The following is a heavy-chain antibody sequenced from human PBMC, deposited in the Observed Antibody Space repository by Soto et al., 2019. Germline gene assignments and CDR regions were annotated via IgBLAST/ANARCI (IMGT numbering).Heavy chain of an antibody. Sequence: SETLSLTCTVSGGSISSSSYYWGWIRQPPGKGLEWIGSIYYSGSTYYNPSLKSRVTISVDTSKNQFSLKLSSVTAADTAVYYCASFSGTAMVEHYFDYWGQGTLVTVSS. CDR2: IYYSGST. J-gene: IGHJ4*02. CDR3: ASFSGTAMVEHYFDY. V-gene: IGHV4-39*01. D-gene: IGHD5-18*01. CDR1: GGSISSSSYY.